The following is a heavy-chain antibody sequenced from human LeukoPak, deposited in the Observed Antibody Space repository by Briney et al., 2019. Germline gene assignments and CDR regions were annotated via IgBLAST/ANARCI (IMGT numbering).Heavy chain of an antibody. V-gene: IGHV4-39*01. CDR3: ARWVVAATFVDY. D-gene: IGHD2-15*01. CDR1: GGSISSSTYY. Sequence: SGTLSLTCTVSGGSISSSTYYWGWIRQPPGKGLEWIGSIYYSGSTYYNPSLKSRVTISVDTSKNQFSLKLTSVTAADTAVYYCARWVVAATFVDYWGQGTLVTVSS. CDR2: IYYSGST. J-gene: IGHJ4*02.